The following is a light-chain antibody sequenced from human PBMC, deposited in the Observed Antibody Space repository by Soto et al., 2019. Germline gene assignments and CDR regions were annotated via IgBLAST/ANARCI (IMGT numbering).Light chain of an antibody. V-gene: IGKV3-20*01. CDR3: QQYGSSSIT. J-gene: IGKJ5*01. Sequence: ESVLTQSPGTLSLSPGERATLSCRASQRVSSSYLAWYQQKPGQAPRLLIYAASIRATDITDRFSGSGSGTDFTLTISSLEPEDFAVFYCQQYGSSSITFGQGTRLEIK. CDR2: AAS. CDR1: QRVSSSY.